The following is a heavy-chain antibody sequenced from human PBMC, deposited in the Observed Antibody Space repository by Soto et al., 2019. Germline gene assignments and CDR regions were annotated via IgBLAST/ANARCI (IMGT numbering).Heavy chain of an antibody. J-gene: IGHJ4*02. Sequence: EVQLVESGGGLVKPGGSLRLSCAASGFTFSSYSMNWVRQAPGKGLEWVSSISSSSSYIYYADSVKGRFTISRDNAKNSLYLQMNSLXXXXXXVYYCARYSSSYXXYWGQG. CDR3: ARYSSSYXXY. CDR2: ISSSSSYI. V-gene: IGHV3-21*01. D-gene: IGHD6-6*01. CDR1: GFTFSSYS.